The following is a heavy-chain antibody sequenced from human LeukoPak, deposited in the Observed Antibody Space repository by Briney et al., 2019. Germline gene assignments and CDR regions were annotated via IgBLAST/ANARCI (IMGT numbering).Heavy chain of an antibody. CDR1: GFTFISYG. D-gene: IGHD5-12*01. V-gene: IGHV3-30*02. Sequence: GGSLRLSCAASGFTFISYGMHWVRQAPGRGLEWVAFIRYDGSNKYYADSVKGRFTISRDNSKNTLYLQMKSLRAEDTAVYYCAKGGGYEAQYYYYYLDVWGKGTTVTISS. CDR2: IRYDGSNK. J-gene: IGHJ6*03. CDR3: AKGGGYEAQYYYYYLDV.